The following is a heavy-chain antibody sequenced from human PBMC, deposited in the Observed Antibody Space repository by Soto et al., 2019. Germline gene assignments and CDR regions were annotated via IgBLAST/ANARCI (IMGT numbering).Heavy chain of an antibody. V-gene: IGHV3-23*01. D-gene: IGHD1-1*01. CDR2: ISGSGATT. Sequence: PGGSLRLSCAASGFIFSNYAMSWVRQSPGKGLEWVSSISGSGATTYYPDSVKGRFTISRDNSKNTLYLQMNNLRAEDTAVYYCAKGGIPRRYNIPKVDFESWGQGSLVTVSS. CDR1: GFIFSNYA. CDR3: AKGGIPRRYNIPKVDFES. J-gene: IGHJ4*02.